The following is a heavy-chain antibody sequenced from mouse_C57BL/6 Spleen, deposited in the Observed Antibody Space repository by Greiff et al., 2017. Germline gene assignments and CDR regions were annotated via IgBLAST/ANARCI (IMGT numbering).Heavy chain of an antibody. CDR3: ARSDFYYYGSTFYAMDY. CDR1: GYTFTSYW. Sequence: QVQLQQPGAELVKPGASVKLSCKASGYTFTSYWMHWVKQRPGRGLEWIGRIDPNSGGTKYNEKFKSKATLTVDKPSSTAYMQLSSLTSEYSAVYYCARSDFYYYGSTFYAMDYWGQGTSVTVSS. CDR2: IDPNSGGT. D-gene: IGHD1-1*01. V-gene: IGHV1-72*01. J-gene: IGHJ4*01.